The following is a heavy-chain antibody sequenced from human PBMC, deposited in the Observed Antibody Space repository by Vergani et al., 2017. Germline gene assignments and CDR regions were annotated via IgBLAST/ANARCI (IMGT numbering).Heavy chain of an antibody. Sequence: EVQLVQSGAEVKKPGATMKISCKVSGYTFTDHYMHWVKQAPGKGLEWMGLCDPEDGEKIYEEKFKGRVTIAADTSTDTAHLELSSLRSEDTAVYYCATPQTVTTGGMEVWGQGTTVIVSS. J-gene: IGHJ6*02. V-gene: IGHV1-69-2*01. D-gene: IGHD4-17*01. CDR3: ATPQTVTTGGMEV. CDR2: CDPEDGEK. CDR1: GYTFTDHY.